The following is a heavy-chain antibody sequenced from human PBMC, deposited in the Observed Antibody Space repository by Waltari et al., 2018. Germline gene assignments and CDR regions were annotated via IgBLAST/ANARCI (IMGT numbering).Heavy chain of an antibody. Sequence: EVQLVQSGAEVKKPGESLKISCKGSGYSFTSYWIDWVRQMPGKGLEWRGITYLGDTDTGSSPSCQGQATTPADKSISTAYLQWSSLKASDTAMYYCARLSRFLEWLLPNGEGFDYWGQGTLVTVSS. CDR1: GYSFTSYW. CDR2: TYLGDTDT. J-gene: IGHJ4*02. CDR3: ARLSRFLEWLLPNGEGFDY. V-gene: IGHV5-51*01. D-gene: IGHD3-3*01.